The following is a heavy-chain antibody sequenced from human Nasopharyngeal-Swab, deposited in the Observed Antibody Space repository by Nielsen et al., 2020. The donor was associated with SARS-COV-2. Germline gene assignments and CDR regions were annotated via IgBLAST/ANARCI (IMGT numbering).Heavy chain of an antibody. D-gene: IGHD2-2*01. J-gene: IGHJ6*02. CDR2: IYYSGST. CDR3: ARDSWLARTKHYYYGMDV. V-gene: IGHV4-30-4*01. Sequence: RQAPGKGLEWIGYIYYSGSTYYNPSLKSRVTISVDTSKNQFSLKLSSLTAADTAVYYFARDSWLARTKHYYYGMDVWGQGTTVTVSS.